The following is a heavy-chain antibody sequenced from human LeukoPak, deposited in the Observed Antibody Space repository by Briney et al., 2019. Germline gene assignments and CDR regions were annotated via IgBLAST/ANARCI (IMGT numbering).Heavy chain of an antibody. Sequence: GGSLRLSCAASGFMFSSYWMYWVRQGPGKGLVWVSGINGDGSSTSYADSVKGRFTISRDNAGNTVYVQLNSLRAEDTAAYYCARGRYDSSGFHDALDVWGQGTMVTVSP. CDR1: GFMFSSYW. D-gene: IGHD3-22*01. CDR2: INGDGSST. V-gene: IGHV3-74*01. CDR3: ARGRYDSSGFHDALDV. J-gene: IGHJ3*01.